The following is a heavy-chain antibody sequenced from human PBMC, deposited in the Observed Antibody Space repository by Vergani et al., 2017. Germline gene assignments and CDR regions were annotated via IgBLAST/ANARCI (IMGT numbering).Heavy chain of an antibody. V-gene: IGHV5-10-1*03. CDR3: ARHVYYYGSGSYSQNWFDP. J-gene: IGHJ5*02. CDR2: IDPSDSYT. Sequence: EVQLVQSGAEVKKPGESLRISCKGSGYSFTSYWISWVRQMPGKGLEWMGRIDPSDSYTNYSPSFQGHVTISADKSISTAYLQWSSLKASDTAMYYCARHVYYYGSGSYSQNWFDPWGQGTLVTVSS. CDR1: GYSFTSYW. D-gene: IGHD3-10*01.